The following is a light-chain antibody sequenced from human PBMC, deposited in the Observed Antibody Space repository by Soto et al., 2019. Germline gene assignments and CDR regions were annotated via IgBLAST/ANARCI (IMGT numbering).Light chain of an antibody. Sequence: IVMTQTPRSLSVSPGQPASISCESIQGLLHITRETFLFWYLQKPGQSPQLLIYEVSTRVSGVPDRFSGSGSGTDFTLKISRVEAEDVGVYYCVQRTRVPITFGQGTRLEIK. CDR3: VQRTRVPIT. V-gene: IGKV2-29*03. CDR2: EVS. CDR1: QGLLHITRETF. J-gene: IGKJ5*01.